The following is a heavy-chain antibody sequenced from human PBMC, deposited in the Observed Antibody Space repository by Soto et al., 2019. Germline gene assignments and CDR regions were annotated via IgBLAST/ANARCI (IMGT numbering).Heavy chain of an antibody. D-gene: IGHD6-19*01. Sequence: ASVKVSCTASGYTFTSYGISWVRQAPGQGLEWMGWISAYNGNTNYAQKFQGRVTITRDTSASTAYMELSSLRSEDTAVYYCARAVAVAADFDYWGQGTLVTVSS. CDR3: ARAVAVAADFDY. CDR2: ISAYNGNT. V-gene: IGHV1-18*01. J-gene: IGHJ4*02. CDR1: GYTFTSYG.